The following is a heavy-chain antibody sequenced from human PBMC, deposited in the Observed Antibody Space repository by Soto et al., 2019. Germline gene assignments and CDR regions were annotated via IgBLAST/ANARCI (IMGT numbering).Heavy chain of an antibody. CDR3: LGDWLHP. Sequence: GGSLRLSCAGSGFSFRNAWMSWVRQAPGKGPEWIGRIKSESVGGTTDYAAPVKGRFTVSRDDSKNTVYLHMSSRKIEDTAVYYCLGDWLHPWGQGTPVTVSS. V-gene: IGHV3-15*05. CDR2: IKSESVGGTT. CDR1: GFSFRNAW. J-gene: IGHJ5*02. D-gene: IGHD7-27*01.